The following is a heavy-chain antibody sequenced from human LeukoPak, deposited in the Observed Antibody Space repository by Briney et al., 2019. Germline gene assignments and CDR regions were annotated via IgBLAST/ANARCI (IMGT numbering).Heavy chain of an antibody. CDR1: GGTFSSYA. CDR2: IIPIFGTA. CDR3: ARDNSVEDTAWWFDP. V-gene: IGHV1-69*06. D-gene: IGHD4-23*01. J-gene: IGHJ5*02. Sequence: SVKVSCKASGGTFSSYAISWVRQAPGQGLEWMGGIIPIFGTANYAQKFQGRVTITADKSTSTAYMELSSLRSEDTAVYYCARDNSVEDTAWWFDPWGQGTLVTVSS.